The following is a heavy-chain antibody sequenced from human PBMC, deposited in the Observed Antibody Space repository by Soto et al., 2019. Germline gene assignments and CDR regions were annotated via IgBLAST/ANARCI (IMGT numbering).Heavy chain of an antibody. Sequence: EVQLVESGGGLVQPGGSLRLSCAASGFTFSSYWMHWVRQAPGKGLVWVSRINSDGSSTSYADSVKGRFTISRDNAKNTLYLQMNSLRAEDAAVYYCARGAYWGGDCYRPWGQGTLVTVSS. CDR1: GFTFSSYW. CDR3: ARGAYWGGDCYRP. CDR2: INSDGSST. V-gene: IGHV3-74*01. D-gene: IGHD2-21*02. J-gene: IGHJ5*02.